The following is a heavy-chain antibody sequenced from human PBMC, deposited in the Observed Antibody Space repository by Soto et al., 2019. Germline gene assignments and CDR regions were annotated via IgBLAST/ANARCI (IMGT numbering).Heavy chain of an antibody. CDR1: GFTFSSYS. D-gene: IGHD1-26*01. Sequence: EVQLVESGGGLVKPGGSLRLSCAASGFTFSSYSMNWVRQAPGKGLEWVSSISSSSSYIYYADSVKGRFTISRDNAKNSLYLQMNSLRAEDTAVYDCAIWVYSGSPPFDYWGQGTLFTVSS. V-gene: IGHV3-21*01. CDR2: ISSSSSYI. CDR3: AIWVYSGSPPFDY. J-gene: IGHJ4*02.